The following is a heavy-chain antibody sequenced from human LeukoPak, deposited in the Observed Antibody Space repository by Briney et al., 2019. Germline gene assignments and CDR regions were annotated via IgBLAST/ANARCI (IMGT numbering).Heavy chain of an antibody. V-gene: IGHV4-39*01. Sequence: SEALSLTCTVSGGSISSSSYYWGRIRQPPGKGLEWIGSIYYSGSTYYNPSLKSRVTISVDTSKNQFSLKLSSVTAADTAVYYCARGRIYSSSSFYRFDYWGQGTLVTVSS. D-gene: IGHD6-6*01. CDR1: GGSISSSSYY. CDR3: ARGRIYSSSSFYRFDY. J-gene: IGHJ4*02. CDR2: IYYSGST.